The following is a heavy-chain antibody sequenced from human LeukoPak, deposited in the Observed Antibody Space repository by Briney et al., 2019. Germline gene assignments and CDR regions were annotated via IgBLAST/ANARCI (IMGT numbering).Heavy chain of an antibody. CDR3: AKDGGRYRFDY. Sequence: GGSLRLSCAASGFTFSSYAMHWVRQAPGKGLEWVAVVSYDGSNKYYADSVKGRFTISRDKSNNLLYLQMNSLRPDDTALYYCAKDGGRYRFDYWGQGTMVTVSS. D-gene: IGHD3-16*02. CDR2: VSYDGSNK. V-gene: IGHV3-30-3*01. CDR1: GFTFSSYA. J-gene: IGHJ4*02.